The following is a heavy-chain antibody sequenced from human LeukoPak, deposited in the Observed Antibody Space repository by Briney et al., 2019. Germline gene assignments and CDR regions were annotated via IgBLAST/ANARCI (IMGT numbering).Heavy chain of an antibody. CDR2: IKQEGSEE. Sequence: PGGSLRLSCAASGFTFSNYWMSWVRQAPGKGLEWVANIKQEGSEEVYVDSLKGRFTISRDNAKNSLFLQMNTLRAEDTAVYYCARDPYSSTWSYGMDVWGQGTTVTVSS. V-gene: IGHV3-7*05. CDR3: ARDPYSSTWSYGMDV. CDR1: GFTFSNYW. J-gene: IGHJ6*02. D-gene: IGHD6-6*01.